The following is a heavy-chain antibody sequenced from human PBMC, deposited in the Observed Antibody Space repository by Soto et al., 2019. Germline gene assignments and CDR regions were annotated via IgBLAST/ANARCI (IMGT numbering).Heavy chain of an antibody. D-gene: IGHD5-18*01. V-gene: IGHV1-2*04. CDR2: INPNSGGT. Sequence: GASVKVSCKASGYTFTGYYMHWVRQAPGQGLEWMGWINPNSGGTNYAQKFQGWVTMTRDTSISTAYMELSRLRSDDTAVYYCARDGFPSYDLSYYYYGMDVWGQGTTVTVSS. CDR1: GYTFTGYY. J-gene: IGHJ6*02. CDR3: ARDGFPSYDLSYYYYGMDV.